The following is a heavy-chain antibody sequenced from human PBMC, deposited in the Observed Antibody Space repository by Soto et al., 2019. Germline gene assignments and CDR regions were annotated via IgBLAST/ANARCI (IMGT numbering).Heavy chain of an antibody. V-gene: IGHV1-69*01. D-gene: IGHD6-6*01. CDR2: FIPIFGTA. Sequence: QVQLVQSGAEVKKPGSSVKVSCKASGGTFSSYAISWVRQAPGQGLEWMGGFIPIFGTANYAQKFQGRVTITADESTSTAYMELSSLRSEDTAVYYCARPAGVYSSSTQGAFDIWGQGTMVTVSS. CDR3: ARPAGVYSSSTQGAFDI. CDR1: GGTFSSYA. J-gene: IGHJ3*02.